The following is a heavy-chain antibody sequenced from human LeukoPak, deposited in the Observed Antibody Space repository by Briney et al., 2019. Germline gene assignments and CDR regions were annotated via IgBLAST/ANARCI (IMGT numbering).Heavy chain of an antibody. J-gene: IGHJ4*02. CDR2: IYHSGST. CDR1: GYSISSGYY. Sequence: SETLSLTCTVSGYSISSGYYWGWIRQPPGKGLEWIGSIYHSGSTYYNPTLKGRVTISVDTSKNQFSLKLSSVTAADTAVYYCASSSGGRRYYDSSGYSDYWGQGTLVTVSS. V-gene: IGHV4-38-2*02. CDR3: ASSSGGRRYYDSSGYSDY. D-gene: IGHD3-22*01.